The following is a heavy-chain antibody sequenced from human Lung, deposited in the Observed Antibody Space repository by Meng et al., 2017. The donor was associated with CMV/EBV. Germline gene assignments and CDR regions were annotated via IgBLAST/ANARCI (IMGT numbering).Heavy chain of an antibody. V-gene: IGHV3-66*02. D-gene: IGHD2-2*01. CDR3: ARGSRREIWTQSVDY. CDR2: IYSGGST. CDR1: GFTVSSNY. Sequence: GESLKISCSASGFTVSSNYMSWVRQAPGKGLEWVSVIYSGGSTYSSGSVTGRFIISRNNSKNSLYLQINTLTAEDTAVYYWARGSRREIWTQSVDYWGQGTLVTVSS. J-gene: IGHJ4*02.